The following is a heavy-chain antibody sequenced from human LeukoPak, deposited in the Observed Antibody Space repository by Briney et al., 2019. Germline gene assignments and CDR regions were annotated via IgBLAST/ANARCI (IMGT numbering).Heavy chain of an antibody. D-gene: IGHD3-3*01. CDR2: ITFNNNT. CDR3: ARGMRFLEWLSPADAFDI. CDR1: GYSFVSYG. Sequence: RASVKVSCKASGYSFVSYGISWVRQAPGQGLEWMGWITFNNNTNYAQKIQDRVTMTTDTSTSTAYMELRSLRSDDTAVYYCARGMRFLEWLSPADAFDIWGQGTMVTVSS. V-gene: IGHV1-18*01. J-gene: IGHJ3*02.